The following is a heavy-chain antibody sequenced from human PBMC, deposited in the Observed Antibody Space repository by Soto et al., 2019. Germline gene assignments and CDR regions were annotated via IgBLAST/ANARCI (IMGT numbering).Heavy chain of an antibody. CDR2: ISYEGSNK. CDR3: AKDVLRFLEWLAFYGMDV. Sequence: GGPMRRSCAYSSYTFSSYGMHWVRQDQGKELEWVAVISYEGSNKYYADSVKGRFTISRDNSKNTLYLQMNSLRAEDTAVYYCAKDVLRFLEWLAFYGMDVWGQGTTVTVSS. D-gene: IGHD3-3*01. V-gene: IGHV3-30*18. J-gene: IGHJ6*02. CDR1: SYTFSSYG.